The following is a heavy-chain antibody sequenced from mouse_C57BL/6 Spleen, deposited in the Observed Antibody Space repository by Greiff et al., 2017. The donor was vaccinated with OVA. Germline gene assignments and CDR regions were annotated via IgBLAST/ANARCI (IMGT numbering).Heavy chain of an antibody. CDR1: GYAFSSSW. CDR3: ARGTTALDY. CDR2: IYPGDGDT. V-gene: IGHV1-82*01. Sequence: QVQLQQSGPELVKPGASVKNSCKASGYAFSSSWMNWVKQRPGKGLEWIGRIYPGDGDTNYNGKFKGKATLTADKSSSTAYMQLSSLTSEDSAVYFCARGTTALDYWGQGTTLTVSS. D-gene: IGHD1-2*01. J-gene: IGHJ2*01.